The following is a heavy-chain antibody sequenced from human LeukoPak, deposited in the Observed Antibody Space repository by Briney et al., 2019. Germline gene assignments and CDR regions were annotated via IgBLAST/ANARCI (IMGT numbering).Heavy chain of an antibody. D-gene: IGHD3-3*01. CDR1: GGTFSSYA. V-gene: IGHV1-69*05. J-gene: IGHJ6*03. CDR3: ASGRFLEWLPYYYYYYYMDV. CDR2: IIPIFGTA. Sequence: ASVKVSCKASGGTFSSYAISWVRQAPGQGLEWMGGIIPIFGTANYAQKFQGRVTITTDESTSTAYMELSSLRSEDTAVYYCASGRFLEWLPYYYYYYYMDVWGKGTTVTVSS.